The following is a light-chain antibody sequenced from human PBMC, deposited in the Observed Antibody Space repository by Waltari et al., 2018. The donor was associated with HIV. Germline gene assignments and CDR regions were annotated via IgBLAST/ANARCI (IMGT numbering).Light chain of an antibody. CDR1: SSDVGGYNY. CDR2: EVS. V-gene: IGLV2-14*01. CDR3: SSYTSSSTLV. J-gene: IGLJ1*01. Sequence: QSALTQPASVSGSPGQSITISCTGTSSDVGGYNYVSWFQQHPGKAPQLMIYEVSNRPSGVSNRFSGSKSGNTASLTISGLQAEDEADYYCSSYTSSSTLVFGTGTKVTVL.